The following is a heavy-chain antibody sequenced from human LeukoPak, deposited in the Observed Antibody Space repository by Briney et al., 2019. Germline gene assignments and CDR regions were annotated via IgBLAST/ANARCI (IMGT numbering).Heavy chain of an antibody. CDR3: ARTLYDSSGYYYSPWYFDL. CDR2: IYYSGST. V-gene: IGHV4-39*01. CDR1: GGSISSSSYY. Sequence: SETLSLTCTVSGGSISSSSYYWGWIRQPPGKGLEGIGSIYYSGSTYYNPSLKSRVTISVDTSKNQFSLKLSSVTAADTAVYYCARTLYDSSGYYYSPWYFDLWGRGTLVTVSS. D-gene: IGHD3-22*01. J-gene: IGHJ2*01.